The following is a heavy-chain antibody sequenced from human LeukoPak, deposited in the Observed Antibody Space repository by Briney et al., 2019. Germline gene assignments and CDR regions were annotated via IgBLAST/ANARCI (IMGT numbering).Heavy chain of an antibody. Sequence: SETLSLTCSVSGGSISSGDYYWAWIRQPPGKGLEWIGYIYFSESTFYNSSLKSRLTISLDASKNQFFLRLSSVTAADTAMYYCARAMTFHNWFDPWGQGTLATVSS. D-gene: IGHD3/OR15-3a*01. CDR3: ARAMTFHNWFDP. CDR1: GGSISSGDYY. CDR2: IYFSEST. J-gene: IGHJ5*02. V-gene: IGHV4-30-4*08.